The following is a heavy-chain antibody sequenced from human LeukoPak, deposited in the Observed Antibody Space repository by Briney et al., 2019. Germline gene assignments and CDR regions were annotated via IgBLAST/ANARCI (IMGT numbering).Heavy chain of an antibody. J-gene: IGHJ4*02. Sequence: PSETLSLTCTVSGGSISSSSYYWGWIRQPPGKGLEWIGSIYYSGRTYYNPSLKSRVTISVDTSKNQFSLKLSSVTAADTAVYYCARHTVASGYFDYWGQGTLVTVSS. CDR2: IYYSGRT. V-gene: IGHV4-39*01. CDR3: ARHTVASGYFDY. D-gene: IGHD6-19*01. CDR1: GGSISSSSYY.